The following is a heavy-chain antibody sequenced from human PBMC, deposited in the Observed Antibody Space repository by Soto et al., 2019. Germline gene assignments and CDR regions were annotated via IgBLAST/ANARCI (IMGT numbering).Heavy chain of an antibody. V-gene: IGHV3-21*01. CDR2: ISSSSSYI. Sequence: EVQLVESGGGLVKPGGSLRLSCAASGFTFSSYSMNWVRQAPGKGLEWVSSISSSSSYIYYADSVKGRFTISRDNAKNSLSLQMNGLRAEHTAVYYCARTNIAAAGNYYYYMDVWGKGTTVTVSS. CDR1: GFTFSSYS. J-gene: IGHJ6*03. D-gene: IGHD6-13*01. CDR3: ARTNIAAAGNYYYYMDV.